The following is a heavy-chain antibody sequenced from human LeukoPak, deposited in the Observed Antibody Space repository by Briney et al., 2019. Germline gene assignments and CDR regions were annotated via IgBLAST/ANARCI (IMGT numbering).Heavy chain of an antibody. CDR3: AGGARGY. CDR1: GGSISSYY. CDR2: INHSGST. D-gene: IGHD5-12*01. V-gene: IGHV4-34*01. J-gene: IGHJ4*02. Sequence: SETLSLTCTVSGGSISSYYWSWIRQPPGKGLEWIGEINHSGSTNYNPSLKSRVTISVDTSKNQFSLKLSSVTAADTAVYYCAGGARGYWGQGTLVTVSS.